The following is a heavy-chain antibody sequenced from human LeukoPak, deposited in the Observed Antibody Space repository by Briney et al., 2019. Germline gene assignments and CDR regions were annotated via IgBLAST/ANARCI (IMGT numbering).Heavy chain of an antibody. J-gene: IGHJ1*01. CDR2: IYYSGST. CDR1: GGSISSYY. Sequence: PSETLSLTCAVYGGSISSYYWSWIRQPPGKGLEWIGYIYYSGSTNYNPSLKSRVTISVDTSKNQFSLKLSSVTAADTAVYYCARGYCSSTSCEYFQHWGQGTLVTVSS. D-gene: IGHD2-2*01. V-gene: IGHV4-59*01. CDR3: ARGYCSSTSCEYFQH.